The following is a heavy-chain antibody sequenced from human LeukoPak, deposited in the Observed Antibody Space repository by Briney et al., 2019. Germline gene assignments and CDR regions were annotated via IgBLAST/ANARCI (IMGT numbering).Heavy chain of an antibody. CDR1: GFTFSSYA. J-gene: IGHJ4*02. CDR2: ISGSGGST. V-gene: IGHV3-23*01. Sequence: GGSLRLSCAASGFTFSSYAMGWVRQAPGKGLEWVSAISGSGGSTFYADSVKGRFTISRDNSKNTLYLQMNSLRAEDTAVYYCARRGGSSWSSFDYWGQGSLVTVSS. CDR3: ARRGGSSWSSFDY. D-gene: IGHD6-13*01.